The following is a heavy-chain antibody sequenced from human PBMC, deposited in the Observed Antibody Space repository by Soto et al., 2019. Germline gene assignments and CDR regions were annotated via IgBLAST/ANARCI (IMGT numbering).Heavy chain of an antibody. V-gene: IGHV4-59*08. CDR3: VRQGIDYLHGLVDV. J-gene: IGHJ6*02. CDR1: SGPDRSHN. Sequence: QVQLQQSGPRLVKPSETLSLTCTVSSGPDRSHNWGWIRQPPGRGLEWIGYVYYTGDTAYNPSLRTXVXXPADTSTNDISLTLSSVTAADTAVYYCVRQGIDYLHGLVDVWGQGTTVSVSS. D-gene: IGHD4-17*01. CDR2: VYYTGDT.